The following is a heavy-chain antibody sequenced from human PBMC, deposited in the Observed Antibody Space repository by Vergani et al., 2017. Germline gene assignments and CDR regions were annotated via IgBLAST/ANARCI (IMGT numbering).Heavy chain of an antibody. CDR1: GFTFDDYA. V-gene: IGHV3-9*01. J-gene: IGHJ4*02. D-gene: IGHD2-2*01. Sequence: EVQLVESGGGLVQPGRSLRLSCAASGFTFDDYAMPWFRQAPGKGLEWVSGISWNSGSIGYADSVKGRFTISRDNAKNSLYLQMNSLRAEDTALYYCAKDSGSSTSCLIDYWGQGTLVTVSS. CDR3: AKDSGSSTSCLIDY. CDR2: ISWNSGSI.